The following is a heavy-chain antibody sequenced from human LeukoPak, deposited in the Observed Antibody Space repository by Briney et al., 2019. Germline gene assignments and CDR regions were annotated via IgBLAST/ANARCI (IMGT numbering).Heavy chain of an antibody. CDR3: AREGPDSSGYRLFDY. Sequence: PSETLSLTCTVSGGSLSSYYWSWIRQPPGKGLEWIGYIYYSGSTNYNPSLKSRVTISVDTSKNQFSLKLSSVIAADTAVYYCAREGPDSSGYRLFDYWGQGTLVTVSS. J-gene: IGHJ4*02. V-gene: IGHV4-59*01. D-gene: IGHD3-22*01. CDR2: IYYSGST. CDR1: GGSLSSYY.